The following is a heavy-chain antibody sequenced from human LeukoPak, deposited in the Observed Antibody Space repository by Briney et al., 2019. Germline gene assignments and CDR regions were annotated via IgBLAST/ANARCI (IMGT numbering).Heavy chain of an antibody. CDR2: INSDGSST. J-gene: IGHJ4*02. V-gene: IGHV3-74*01. CDR1: GFTFSAYW. CDR3: ARVATTSSKWSLDY. Sequence: GGSLRLSCAASGFTFSAYWMHWVRQSPGKGLVWVSRINSDGSSTDYADSVKGRFTISRDIAKSTLYLQMNSLRAEDTAVYYCARVATTSSKWSLDYWGQGTLVTVSS. D-gene: IGHD2-2*01.